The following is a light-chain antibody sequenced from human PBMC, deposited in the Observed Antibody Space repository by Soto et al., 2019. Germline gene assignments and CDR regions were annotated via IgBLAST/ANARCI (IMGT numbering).Light chain of an antibody. CDR3: QQYNNWPIT. J-gene: IGKJ5*01. CDR1: QSVSSN. Sequence: DIVMTQFPATLSVSPGERATLSCRASQSVSSNFSWYQQKPGQAPRLVIYGASTRATGIPVRFSGSGSGTEVTLSISSLQSEDVAVYYCQQYNNWPITFGQGTRLEIK. V-gene: IGKV3-15*01. CDR2: GAS.